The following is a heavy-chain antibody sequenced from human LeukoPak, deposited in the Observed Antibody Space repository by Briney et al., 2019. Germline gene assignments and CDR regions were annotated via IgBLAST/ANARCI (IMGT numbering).Heavy chain of an antibody. CDR3: ARAPIRRYCSSTSCATDYYYMDV. D-gene: IGHD2-2*01. CDR1: GFTFSSYA. CDR2: ISYDGSNK. J-gene: IGHJ6*03. Sequence: PGGSLRLSCAASGFTFSSYAMHWVRQAPGKGLEWVAVISYDGSNKYYAGSVKGRFTISRDNSKNTLYLQMNSLRAEDTAVYYCARAPIRRYCSSTSCATDYYYMDVWGKGTTVTVSS. V-gene: IGHV3-30-3*01.